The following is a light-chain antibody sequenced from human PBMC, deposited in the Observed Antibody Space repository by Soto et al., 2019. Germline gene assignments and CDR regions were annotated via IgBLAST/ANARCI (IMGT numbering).Light chain of an antibody. CDR1: SSNIGNSF. Sequence: QSVLTQPPSVSAAPGRTVTISCSGSSSNIGNSFVSWYQQLPGTAPRLLIYDNNERPSGIPDRFSGSKSGTSATLGITGLQTGDEADYYCGAWEGGRSAFVFGTGTKLTVL. V-gene: IGLV1-51*01. J-gene: IGLJ1*01. CDR3: GAWEGGRSAFV. CDR2: DNN.